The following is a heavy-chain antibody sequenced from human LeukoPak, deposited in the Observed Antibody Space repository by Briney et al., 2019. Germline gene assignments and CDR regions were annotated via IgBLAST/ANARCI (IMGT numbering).Heavy chain of an antibody. CDR1: GYTLTELS. D-gene: IGHD4-17*01. CDR2: FDPEDGET. Sequence: GASVKVSCKVSGYTLTELSMHWVRQAPGKGLEWMGGFDPEDGETIYAQKFQGRVTMTEDTSTDTAYMELSSLRSEDTAVYYCATSARMTTVTTFDYWGQGTLVTDSS. J-gene: IGHJ4*02. V-gene: IGHV1-24*01. CDR3: ATSARMTTVTTFDY.